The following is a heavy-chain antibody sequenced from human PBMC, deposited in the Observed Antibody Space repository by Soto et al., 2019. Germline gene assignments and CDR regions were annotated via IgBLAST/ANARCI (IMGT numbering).Heavy chain of an antibody. D-gene: IGHD3-3*01. J-gene: IGHJ3*02. CDR1: GFNLSSHD. V-gene: IGHV3-23*01. CDR3: AKSDFGPAGGFHI. Sequence: PGGSLRLSCTASGFNLSSHDMSWVRQAPGKGLEWVSAISRSGGSTYYADSVKGRFTISRDNSKNTLYLQMNSLRAEDTAVYYCAKSDFGPAGGFHIWGQGTMVTVSS. CDR2: ISRSGGST.